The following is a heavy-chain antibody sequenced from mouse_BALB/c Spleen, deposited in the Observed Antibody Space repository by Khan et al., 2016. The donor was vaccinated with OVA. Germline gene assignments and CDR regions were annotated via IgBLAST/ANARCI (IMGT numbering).Heavy chain of an antibody. J-gene: IGHJ4*01. Sequence: EVELVESGGGLVKPGRSLKLSCAASGFTFSSYAMSWVRQTPEKRLEWVASISSGGSTYYPDSVKGRFTISRDNARNILYLQMSSLGSEDTAMYYCARGYGNFVNPHYAMDYWGQGTSVTVSS. D-gene: IGHD2-1*01. CDR2: ISSGGST. CDR1: GFTFSSYA. V-gene: IGHV5-6-5*01. CDR3: ARGYGNFVNPHYAMDY.